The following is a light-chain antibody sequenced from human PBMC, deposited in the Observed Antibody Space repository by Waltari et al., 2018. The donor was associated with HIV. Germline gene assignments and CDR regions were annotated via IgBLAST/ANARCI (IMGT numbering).Light chain of an antibody. J-gene: IGLJ2*01. V-gene: IGLV1-47*01. CDR2: RNY. CDR1: TSNIGRSH. CDR3: AAWDHDLSAVL. Sequence: QSVLTQAPSTSETPGQRVTISCSGSTSNIGRSHVYWYHQLPGTAPKLLIYRNYQLPSWVPARLSCATSGTSASLAISGLRPEDEGDYFCAAWDHDLSAVLFGGGTKLTVL.